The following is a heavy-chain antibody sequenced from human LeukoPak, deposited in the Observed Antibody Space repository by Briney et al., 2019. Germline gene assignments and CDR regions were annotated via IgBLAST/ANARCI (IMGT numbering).Heavy chain of an antibody. Sequence: PGGSLRLSCAASGFTFSSYAMSWVRQAPGKGLEWGSAISGSGGSTYYADSVKGRFTIPRDNSKNTLYLKMNSVRAEDTAVYYCAKDRVVVVVAATDYWGQGTLVTVSS. CDR2: ISGSGGST. J-gene: IGHJ4*02. CDR3: AKDRVVVVVAATDY. V-gene: IGHV3-23*01. D-gene: IGHD2-15*01. CDR1: GFTFSSYA.